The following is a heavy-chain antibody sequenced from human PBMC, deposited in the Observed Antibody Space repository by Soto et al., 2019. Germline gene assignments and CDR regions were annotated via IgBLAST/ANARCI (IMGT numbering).Heavy chain of an antibody. V-gene: IGHV2-5*02. J-gene: IGHJ5*02. CDR2: IYWDDDK. Sequence: QITLKESGPTLVKPTQTLTLTCTFSGLSLSTSGEAVGWIRQPPGKALEWLALIYWDDDKRYNPTLKTRLTITKDTSKNHVVLTLNNIDPVDTATYYCANYVSTSPAGWFDPGGQGILVIVSS. D-gene: IGHD3-10*02. CDR3: ANYVSTSPAGWFDP. CDR1: GLSLSTSGEA.